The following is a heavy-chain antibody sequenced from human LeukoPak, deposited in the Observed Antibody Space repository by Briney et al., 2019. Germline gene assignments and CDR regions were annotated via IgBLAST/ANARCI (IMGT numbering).Heavy chain of an antibody. CDR1: GFTFSTYS. D-gene: IGHD1-26*01. CDR2: ISSSSSII. CDR3: AMKWEFDY. J-gene: IGHJ4*02. Sequence: PGGSLRLSCAASGFTFSTYSMNWVRQAPGKGLEWVSYISSSSSIIYYADSVKGRFTVSRDNAKNSLNLQMNSLRDEDTAVYYCAMKWEFDYWGQGTLVTVSS. V-gene: IGHV3-48*02.